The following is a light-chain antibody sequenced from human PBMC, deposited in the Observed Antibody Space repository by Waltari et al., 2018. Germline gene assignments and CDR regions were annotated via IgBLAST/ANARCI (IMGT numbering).Light chain of an antibody. V-gene: IGKV1-39*01. Sequence: DIQMTQSPSSLSASVGDRVTITCRASHSISTYLNWYQQRPGKAPNLLIYAASSLQSGVPVRFSGSGSGTHFTLTISSLQPEDFATYYCQQSYTTPRTFGQVTKVDIK. CDR3: QQSYTTPRT. CDR1: HSISTY. CDR2: AAS. J-gene: IGKJ1*01.